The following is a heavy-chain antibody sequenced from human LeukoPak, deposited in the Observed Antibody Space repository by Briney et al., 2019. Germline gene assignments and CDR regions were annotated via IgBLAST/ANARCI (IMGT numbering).Heavy chain of an antibody. V-gene: IGHV3-48*03. CDR2: ISSSGSTI. D-gene: IGHD6-19*01. J-gene: IGHJ4*02. CDR3: ARDLEVDLGSSAFTGRAFDY. CDR1: GFTFSSYE. Sequence: GGSLRLSCAASGFTFSSYEMNWVRQAPGKGLEWVSYISSSGSTIYCADSVKGRFTISRDHAKNSLYLQMNSLRAEDPAVYYCARDLEVDLGSSAFTGRAFDYWGQGTLVTVSS.